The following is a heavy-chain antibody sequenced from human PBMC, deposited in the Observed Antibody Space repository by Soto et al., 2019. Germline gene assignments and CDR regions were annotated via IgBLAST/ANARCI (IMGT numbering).Heavy chain of an antibody. CDR2: MNPNSGNT. CDR1: GYTFTSYD. D-gene: IGHD2-2*01. V-gene: IGHV1-8*01. J-gene: IGHJ6*03. Sequence: ASVNVSCKASGYTFTSYDINLVRQATGQGLEWMGWMNPNSGNTGYAQKFQGRVTMTRNTSISTAYMELSSLRSEDTAVYYCARGVGQGVVPAARGYYYYYMDVWGKGTTVTVSS. CDR3: ARGVGQGVVPAARGYYYYYMDV.